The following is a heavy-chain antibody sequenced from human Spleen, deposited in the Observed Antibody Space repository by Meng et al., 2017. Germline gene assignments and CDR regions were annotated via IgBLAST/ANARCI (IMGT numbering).Heavy chain of an antibody. CDR2: SNAGNGNT. V-gene: IGHV1-3*02. J-gene: IGHJ4*02. D-gene: IGHD4-17*01. CDR3: ARDVHLRPGQYYFDY. Sequence: ASVKVSCKASGYTFTSYAMHWVRQAPGQRLEWMGWSNAGNGNTKYSQEFQGRVTITRDKSTSTAYMELSSLRSEDTAVYYCARDVHLRPGQYYFDYWGQGTLVTVSS. CDR1: GYTFTSYA.